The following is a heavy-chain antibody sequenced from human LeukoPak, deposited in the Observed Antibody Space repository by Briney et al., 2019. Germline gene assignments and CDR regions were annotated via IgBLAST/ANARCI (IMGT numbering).Heavy chain of an antibody. CDR3: VRGADTGYSSDS. CDR2: ISSSGSTI. J-gene: IGHJ4*02. V-gene: IGHV3-48*03. CDR1: GFTFSSYE. D-gene: IGHD3-9*01. Sequence: GGSLRLSCAASGFTFSSYEMNWVRQAPGKGLEWVSYISSSGSTIYYADSVKGRFTISRDNAENTLYLQMNSLRVEDTAVYYCVRGADTGYSSDSWGQGTLVTVSS.